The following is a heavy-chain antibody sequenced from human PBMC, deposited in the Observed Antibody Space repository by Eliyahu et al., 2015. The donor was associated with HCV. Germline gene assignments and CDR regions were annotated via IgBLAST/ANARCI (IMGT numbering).Heavy chain of an antibody. CDR2: INHSGST. CDR3: ARGNVAFFGYYYYYGMDV. V-gene: IGHV4-34*01. CDR1: GGSFSGYY. J-gene: IGHJ6*02. Sequence: QVQLQQWGAGLLKPSETLSLTCAVYGGSFSGYYWSWIRQPPGKGLEWIGEINHSGSTNYNPSLKSRVTISVDTSKNQFSLKLSSVTAADTAVYYCARGNVAFFGYYYYYGMDVWGQGTTVTVSS. D-gene: IGHD3-3*01.